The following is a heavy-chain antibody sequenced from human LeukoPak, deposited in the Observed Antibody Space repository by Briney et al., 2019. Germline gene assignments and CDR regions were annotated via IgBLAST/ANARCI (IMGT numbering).Heavy chain of an antibody. V-gene: IGHV1-2*02. CDR2: INPNSGGT. CDR1: GYTFTAYY. Sequence: ASVKVSFKASGYTFTAYYIHWVRQAPGQGLEWMGWINPNSGGTNYAQKFQGRVTMTRGTSISTAYMELSRLRSDDTAVYFCARRCDTSSYYTYYFDYWGQGTLVTVSS. J-gene: IGHJ4*02. D-gene: IGHD3-22*01. CDR3: ARRCDTSSYYTYYFDY.